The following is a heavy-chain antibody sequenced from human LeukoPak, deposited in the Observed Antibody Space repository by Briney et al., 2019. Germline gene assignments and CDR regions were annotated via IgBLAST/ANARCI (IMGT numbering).Heavy chain of an antibody. V-gene: IGHV3-53*01. CDR2: IYSGGST. J-gene: IGHJ3*02. CDR3: AAISYLAFDI. D-gene: IGHD2/OR15-2a*01. Sequence: SGGSLRLSCAASGFTVSSNYMSWVRQAPGKGLEWVSVIYSGGSTYYADSVKGRFTISRDNAKNSLYLQMNSLRAEDTAVYYCAAISYLAFDIWGQGTMITASS. CDR1: GFTVSSNY.